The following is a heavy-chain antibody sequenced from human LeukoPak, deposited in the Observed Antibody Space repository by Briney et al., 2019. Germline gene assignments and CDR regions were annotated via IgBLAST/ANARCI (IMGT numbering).Heavy chain of an antibody. D-gene: IGHD3-22*01. V-gene: IGHV3-30*02. Sequence: GGSLRLSCAASGFTFSSYGMHWVRQAPGKGLEWVAFIRYDGSNKYYADSVKGRFTISRDNAKNSLYLQMNSLRAEDTAVYYCARGPYYYDSSGYPPSLRLYWGQGTLVTVSS. J-gene: IGHJ4*02. CDR2: IRYDGSNK. CDR1: GFTFSSYG. CDR3: ARGPYYYDSSGYPPSLRLY.